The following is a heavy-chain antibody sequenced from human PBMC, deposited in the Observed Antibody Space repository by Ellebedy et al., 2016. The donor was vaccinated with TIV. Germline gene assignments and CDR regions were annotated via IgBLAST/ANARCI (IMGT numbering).Heavy chain of an antibody. CDR1: GYTFTSYY. D-gene: IGHD3-22*01. Sequence: AASVKVSCKASGYTFTSYYMHWVRQAPGQGLEWMGIINTSGGRTTYAQKFQGRVTMTRDTSTSTVYMELSSLRSDDTAVYDCARYRTDSSGYYVPSGFDYWGQGTLVTVSS. CDR3: ARYRTDSSGYYVPSGFDY. V-gene: IGHV1-46*01. CDR2: INTSGGRT. J-gene: IGHJ4*02.